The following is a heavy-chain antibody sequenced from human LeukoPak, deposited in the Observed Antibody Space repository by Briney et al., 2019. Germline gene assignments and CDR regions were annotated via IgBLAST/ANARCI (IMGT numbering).Heavy chain of an antibody. CDR2: INHSGST. CDR1: GFTFGSYA. CDR3: ASTKRVWSGSTFDY. V-gene: IGHV4-34*01. J-gene: IGHJ4*02. Sequence: TGGSLRLSCAASGFTFGSYAMNWVRQPPGKGLEWIGEINHSGSTNYNPSLKSRVTISVDTSKNQFSLKLSSVTAADTAVYYCASTKRVWSGSTFDYWGQGTLVTVSS. D-gene: IGHD3-3*01.